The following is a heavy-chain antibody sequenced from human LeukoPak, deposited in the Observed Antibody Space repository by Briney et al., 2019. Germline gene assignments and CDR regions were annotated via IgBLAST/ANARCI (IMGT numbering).Heavy chain of an antibody. CDR1: GFTFSSYE. Sequence: GGSLRLSCAASGFTFSSYEMNWVRQAPGKGLEWLSYITGSDGTVYYADSVKGRFTISRDNSKNTLHLQMNSLRVEDTAVYYCARESPDFDYWGQGTLVTVSS. CDR3: ARESPDFDY. CDR2: ITGSDGTV. V-gene: IGHV3-48*03. J-gene: IGHJ4*02.